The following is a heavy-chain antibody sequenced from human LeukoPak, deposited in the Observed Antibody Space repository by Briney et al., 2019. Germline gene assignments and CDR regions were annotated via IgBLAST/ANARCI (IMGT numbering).Heavy chain of an antibody. V-gene: IGHV3-33*06. CDR3: AKDRRYSYGYGYYYYYMDV. Sequence: PGGSLRLSCAASGFTFSNYGMHWVRQAPGKGLEWVAVIWYDGSIKYYAASVKGRFTISRDNSKNTLYLQMNSLRAEDTAVYYCAKDRRYSYGYGYYYYYMDVWSKGTTVTVPS. J-gene: IGHJ6*03. CDR1: GFTFSNYG. CDR2: IWYDGSIK. D-gene: IGHD5-18*01.